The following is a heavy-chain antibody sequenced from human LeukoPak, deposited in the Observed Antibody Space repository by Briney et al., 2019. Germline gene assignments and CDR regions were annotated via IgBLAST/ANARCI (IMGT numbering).Heavy chain of an antibody. J-gene: IGHJ4*02. V-gene: IGHV3-23*01. D-gene: IGHD3-22*01. CDR2: ISDSGSNT. CDR3: ANPDSSGFYFSMRFDF. Sequence: GGSLRLSCAASGFTFSRFDMLGVRKSPGQGLEWVSDISDSGSNTYNADSVKGRFTFSKDNSKNTLHLQMNSLRAEDTAVYYCANPDSSGFYFSMRFDFWGQGTLVTVSS. CDR1: GFTFSRFD.